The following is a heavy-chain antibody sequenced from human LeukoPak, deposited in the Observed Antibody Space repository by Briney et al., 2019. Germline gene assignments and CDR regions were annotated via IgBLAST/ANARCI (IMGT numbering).Heavy chain of an antibody. Sequence: PSETLSLTCTVSGGSISSNYWSWIRQPPGKGLEWIGHIYCSGSTNYNPSLKSRVTISVDTSKNQFSLKLSSVSAADTAVYYCARYYYGSGSWTFDYWGQGTLVTVSA. J-gene: IGHJ4*02. CDR3: ARYYYGSGSWTFDY. V-gene: IGHV4-59*01. CDR1: GGSISSNY. D-gene: IGHD3-10*01. CDR2: IYCSGST.